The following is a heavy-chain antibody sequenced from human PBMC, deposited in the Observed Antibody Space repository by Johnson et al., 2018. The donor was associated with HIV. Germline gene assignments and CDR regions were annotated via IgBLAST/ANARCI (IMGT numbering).Heavy chain of an antibody. CDR1: GFTVSSNY. CDR3: ARGCRDGYTCDAFDI. J-gene: IGHJ3*02. Sequence: VQLVESGGGLVQPGGSLRLSCAASGFTVSSNYMSWVRQAPGKGLEWVSVIYSGGGAYFADSVRGRFTISRDNSKNTVYLQMNSLRAEDTAVYYCARGCRDGYTCDAFDIWGQGTMVTVSS. D-gene: IGHD5-24*01. V-gene: IGHV3-66*01. CDR2: IYSGGGA.